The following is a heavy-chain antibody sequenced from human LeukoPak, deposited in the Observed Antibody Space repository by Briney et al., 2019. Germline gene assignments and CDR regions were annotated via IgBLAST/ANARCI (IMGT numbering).Heavy chain of an antibody. CDR2: IYRSGST. V-gene: IGHV4-38-2*02. CDR3: AESTRIDGSVSPH. CDR1: GYSISSGYD. J-gene: IGHJ4*02. Sequence: SVTLSLTCTVSGYSISSGYDWGSIRQRPGKGLEWICSIYRSGSTYCNPSLKSRVTISVDTTKNQLSLKLSSVTAADTAVYHCAESTRIDGSVSPHWGQGTLVTVSS. D-gene: IGHD3-10*01.